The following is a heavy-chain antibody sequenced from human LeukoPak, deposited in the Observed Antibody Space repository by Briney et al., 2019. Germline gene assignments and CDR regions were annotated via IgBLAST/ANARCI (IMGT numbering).Heavy chain of an antibody. J-gene: IGHJ4*02. Sequence: SETLSLTCAVYGGSFSGYYWSWIRQPPGKGLEWIGEINHSGSTNYNPSLKSRVTISVDTSKNQFSLKLSSVTAADTAVYYCARVGQSLILAFDYWGQGTLVTVSS. D-gene: IGHD1-26*01. CDR3: ARVGQSLILAFDY. CDR2: INHSGST. V-gene: IGHV4-34*01. CDR1: GGSFSGYY.